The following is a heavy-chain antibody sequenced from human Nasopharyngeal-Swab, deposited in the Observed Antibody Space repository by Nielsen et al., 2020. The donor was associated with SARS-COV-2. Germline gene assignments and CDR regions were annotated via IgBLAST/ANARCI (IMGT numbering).Heavy chain of an antibody. CDR3: AKAGSYYVFFSNWFDP. CDR2: ISWNSGSI. CDR1: GFTFDDYA. D-gene: IGHD1-26*01. J-gene: IGHJ5*02. Sequence: CAASGFTFDDYAMHWVRQAPGKGLEWVSGISWNSGSIGYADSVKGRFTISRDNAKNSLYLQMNSLRAEGTALYYCAKAGSYYVFFSNWFDPWGQGTLVTVSS. V-gene: IGHV3-9*01.